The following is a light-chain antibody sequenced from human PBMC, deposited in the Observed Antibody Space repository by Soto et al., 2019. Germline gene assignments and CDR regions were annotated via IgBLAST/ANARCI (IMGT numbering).Light chain of an antibody. V-gene: IGLV1-47*02. CDR3: AGWDDSLHGLL. J-gene: IGLJ1*01. CDR2: SNH. CDR1: SSNIGTNY. Sequence: QSVLTQPPSASGTPGQRVTISCSGGSSNIGTNYVYWYQQLPGTAPKLLIYSNHLRPSGVPDRFSASKSGTSASLAISGLRSEDEADYFCAGWDDSLHGLLFGSGTKLTVL.